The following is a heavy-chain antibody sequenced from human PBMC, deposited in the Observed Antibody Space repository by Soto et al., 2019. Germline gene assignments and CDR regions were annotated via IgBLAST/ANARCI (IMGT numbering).Heavy chain of an antibody. V-gene: IGHV4-39*01. CDR1: GFTFSNYW. Sequence: GSLILSCAGSGFTFSNYWMHWVRQAPGKGLEWIGSIYYSGSTYYNPSLKSRVTISVDTSKTQFSLKLSSVTAADTAVYYCARSVVRGVILPDAFDIWGQGKMVTVSS. CDR3: ARSVVRGVILPDAFDI. CDR2: IYYSGST. D-gene: IGHD3-10*01. J-gene: IGHJ3*02.